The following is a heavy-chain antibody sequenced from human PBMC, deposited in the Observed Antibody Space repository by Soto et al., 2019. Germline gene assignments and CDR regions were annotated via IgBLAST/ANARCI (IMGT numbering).Heavy chain of an antibody. CDR1: CGSISSYY. CDR3: AGGAAADYFDY. V-gene: IGHV4-4*07. CDR2: IYTSGST. Sequence: LSLTCTVCCGSISSYYWSWIRQPAGKGLEWIGRIYTSGSTYYNPSLKSRVTMSLDTSKNHFSLKLSSVTAADTAVYYCAGGAAADYFDYWGQGTLVTVSS. D-gene: IGHD6-13*01. J-gene: IGHJ4*02.